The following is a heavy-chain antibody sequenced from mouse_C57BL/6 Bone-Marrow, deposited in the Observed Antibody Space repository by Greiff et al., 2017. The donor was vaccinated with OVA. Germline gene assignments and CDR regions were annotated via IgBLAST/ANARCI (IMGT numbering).Heavy chain of an antibody. CDR1: GYSITSGYY. V-gene: IGHV3-6*01. J-gene: IGHJ1*03. CDR3: ARDLHWYFDV. CDR2: ISYDGSN. Sequence: EVQLQESGPGLVKPSQSLSLTCSVTGYSITSGYYWNWIRQFPGNKLEWMGYISYDGSNNYNPSLKNRISITRDTSKNQFFLKLNSVTTEDTATYDCARDLHWYFDVWGTGTTVTVSS.